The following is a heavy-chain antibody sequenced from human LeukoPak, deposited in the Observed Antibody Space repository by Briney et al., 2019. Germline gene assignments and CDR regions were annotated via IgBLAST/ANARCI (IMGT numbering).Heavy chain of an antibody. CDR1: GFTFSSYS. J-gene: IGHJ4*02. Sequence: GGSLRLSCAASGFTFSSYSMNWVGQAPGKGLEGVSSISSSSSYRYYADSGKGRFTISRDNAKNSLYLQMNRLTAADTAVYYCARDPMTTVTPYYFDYWGQGTLVTVSS. CDR2: ISSSSSYR. V-gene: IGHV3-21*01. D-gene: IGHD4-11*01. CDR3: ARDPMTTVTPYYFDY.